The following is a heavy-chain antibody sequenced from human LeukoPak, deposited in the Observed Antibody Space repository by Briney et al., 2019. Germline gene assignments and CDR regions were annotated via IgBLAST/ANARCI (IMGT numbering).Heavy chain of an antibody. Sequence: GGSLRLSCAASGFTFSSYGMNWVRQAPGKGLEWVSSISSSSSHRNYADSVKGRFTISRNNAKNSLYLQMNSLRAEDTAVYYCALGYDILTGRFDYWGQGTLVTVSS. CDR3: ALGYDILTGRFDY. D-gene: IGHD3-9*01. J-gene: IGHJ4*02. CDR2: ISSSSSHR. CDR1: GFTFSSYG. V-gene: IGHV3-21*01.